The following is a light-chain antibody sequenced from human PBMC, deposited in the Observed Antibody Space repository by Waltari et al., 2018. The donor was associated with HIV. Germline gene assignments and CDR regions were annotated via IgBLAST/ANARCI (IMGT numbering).Light chain of an antibody. CDR3: QVWDPNDDWV. CDR2: DDN. CDR1: KIGTKD. J-gene: IGLJ3*02. V-gene: IGLV3-21*02. Sequence: PPSVSVVPGQTATVACIGHKIGTKDVHWYRQRPGQAPEVVVHDDNDRPSEIPVQISGSNSGDMATLRIENVESDDEAVYSCQVWDPNDDWVFGGGTKLTVL.